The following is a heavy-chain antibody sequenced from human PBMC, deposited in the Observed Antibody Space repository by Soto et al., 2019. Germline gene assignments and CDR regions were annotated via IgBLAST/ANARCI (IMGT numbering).Heavy chain of an antibody. CDR2: INHSRST. V-gene: IGHV4-34*01. CDR3: AREGTRRITMVREVRTHNNWFAP. D-gene: IGHD3-10*01. J-gene: IGHJ5*02. CDR1: GVSFCGYY. Sequence: QVQLQQWGAGLLKPSETLSLPCAVYGVSFCGYYWSWIRQPPGKGLDCIGEINHSRSTNYNPSLKTRVTISVDTSKNPSSLKLSSVTAADTAVYYCAREGTRRITMVREVRTHNNWFAPWGQETMVIVSS.